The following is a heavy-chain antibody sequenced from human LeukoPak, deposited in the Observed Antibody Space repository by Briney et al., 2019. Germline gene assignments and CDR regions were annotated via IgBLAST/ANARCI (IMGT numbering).Heavy chain of an antibody. CDR3: AKDYYGSGSYYNLFDY. D-gene: IGHD3-10*01. CDR1: GFTFSSYG. CDR2: IRYDGSNK. J-gene: IGHJ4*02. Sequence: PGGSLRLSCAASGFTFSSYGMHWVRQAPGKGLEWVAFIRYDGSNKYYADSVKGRFTISRDNSKNTLYLQMNSLRAEDTAVYYCAKDYYGSGSYYNLFDYWGQGTLVTVSS. V-gene: IGHV3-30*02.